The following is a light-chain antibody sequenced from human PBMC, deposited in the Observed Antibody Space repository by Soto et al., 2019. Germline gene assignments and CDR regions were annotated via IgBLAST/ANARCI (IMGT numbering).Light chain of an antibody. V-gene: IGLV1-40*01. CDR3: HSYDSSLSVVV. CDR1: SSNIGSLYD. CDR2: ANN. Sequence: QSVLTQPPSVSGAPGQRVTISCTGSSSNIGSLYDVHWYQQLPGTAPKLLIFANNNRPSGVPDRFSGSKSGTSASLAITGLQAEDEADYYCHSYDSSLSVVVFGGGTKLTVL. J-gene: IGLJ2*01.